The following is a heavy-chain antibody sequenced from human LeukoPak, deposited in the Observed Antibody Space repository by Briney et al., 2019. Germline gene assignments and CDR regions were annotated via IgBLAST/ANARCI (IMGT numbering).Heavy chain of an antibody. D-gene: IGHD5-18*01. Sequence: SPSETLSLTCSVSGYAISSGYHWGWIRQPPGKGLEWVGSIHRTGSTYYNPSLKSRVTISVDTSKNQFSLKLSSVTAADTAVYYCAREGEDTAMVHFDYWGQGTQVTISS. CDR2: IHRTGST. CDR1: GYAISSGYH. CDR3: AREGEDTAMVHFDY. J-gene: IGHJ4*02. V-gene: IGHV4-38-2*02.